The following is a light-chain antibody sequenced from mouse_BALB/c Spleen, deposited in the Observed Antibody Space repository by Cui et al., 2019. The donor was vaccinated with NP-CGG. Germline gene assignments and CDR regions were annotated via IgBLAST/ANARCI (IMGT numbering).Light chain of an antibody. Sequence: QAVVTQESALTTSPGETVTLTCRSSTGALTTCNYANWVQEKPDHLFTGLIGGTNNRVPGVPARFSGSLIGDKAAITITGAQTEDEAIYFCALCYSNHWVFGGGSKLTVL. CDR1: TGALTTCNY. V-gene: IGLV1*01. J-gene: IGLJ1*01. CDR2: GTN. CDR3: ALCYSNHWV.